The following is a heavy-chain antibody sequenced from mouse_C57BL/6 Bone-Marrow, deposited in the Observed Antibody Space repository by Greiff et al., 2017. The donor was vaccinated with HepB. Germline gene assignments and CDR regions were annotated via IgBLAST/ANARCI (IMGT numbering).Heavy chain of an antibody. Sequence: VQLQQPGAELVKPGASVKMSCKASGYTFTSYWITWVKQRPGQGLEWIGDIYPGSGSTNYNEKFKSKATLTVDTSSSTAYMQLSSLTSEDSAVYSCARATVVAGAMDYWGQGTSVTVSS. J-gene: IGHJ4*01. V-gene: IGHV1-55*01. CDR3: ARATVVAGAMDY. CDR2: IYPGSGST. D-gene: IGHD1-1*01. CDR1: GYTFTSYW.